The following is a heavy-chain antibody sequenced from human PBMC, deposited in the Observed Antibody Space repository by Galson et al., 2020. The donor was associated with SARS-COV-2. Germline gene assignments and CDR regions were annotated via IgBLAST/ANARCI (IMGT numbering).Heavy chain of an antibody. Sequence: SETLSLTCAISGGSVSSGSHYWNWIRQPPGKGLEWIGYVYSTGSANYAPSLKSRVTISLDTSASHFSLRLSSVTAADTAVYYCARDYVAAAGTGGLGYWGLGTLVTVSA. CDR1: GGSVSSGSHY. V-gene: IGHV4-61*03. J-gene: IGHJ4*02. D-gene: IGHD6-13*01. CDR3: ARDYVAAAGTGGLGY. CDR2: VYSTGSA.